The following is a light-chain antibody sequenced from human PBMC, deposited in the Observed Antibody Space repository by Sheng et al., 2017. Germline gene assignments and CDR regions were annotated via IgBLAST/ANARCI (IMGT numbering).Light chain of an antibody. CDR2: DVN. CDR1: SSDVGTYNY. V-gene: IGLV2-14*03. Sequence: QSALTQPASVSGSPGQSITISCTGTSSDVGTYNYVSWYQQHPGKAPKLMIYDVNNRPSGISNRFSGSKSGNTASLTISGPQAGDEADYYCNSYTRDSTLVFGGGTKLTVL. J-gene: IGLJ2*01. CDR3: NSYTRDSTLV.